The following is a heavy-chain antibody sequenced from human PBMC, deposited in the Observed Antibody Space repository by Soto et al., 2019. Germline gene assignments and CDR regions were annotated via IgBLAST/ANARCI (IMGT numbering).Heavy chain of an antibody. J-gene: IGHJ5*02. V-gene: IGHV4-34*01. CDR1: GGSFSGYY. D-gene: IGHD3-3*01. CDR3: ARAESGHYDFWSGLKYNWFDP. Sequence: SETLSLTSTVYGGSFSGYYWSWIRQPPGKGLEWIGEINHSGSTNYNPSLKSRVTISVDTSKNQFSLKLSSVTAADTAVYYCARAESGHYDFWSGLKYNWFDPWGQGTLVTVSS. CDR2: INHSGST.